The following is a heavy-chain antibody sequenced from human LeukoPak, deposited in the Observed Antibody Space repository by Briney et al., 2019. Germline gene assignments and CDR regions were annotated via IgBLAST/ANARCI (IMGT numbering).Heavy chain of an antibody. D-gene: IGHD4-17*01. CDR3: AKAIFPLDGDYGGHGYFDL. J-gene: IGHJ2*01. CDR2: ISASGGST. CDR1: GFTFSSYG. Sequence: GGSLRLSCAASGFTFSSYGMSWVRQAPGKGLEWVSAISASGGSTYYADSVKGRFTISRDNSKNTLYLQMNSLRAEDTAVYYCAKAIFPLDGDYGGHGYFDLWGRGTLVTVSS. V-gene: IGHV3-23*01.